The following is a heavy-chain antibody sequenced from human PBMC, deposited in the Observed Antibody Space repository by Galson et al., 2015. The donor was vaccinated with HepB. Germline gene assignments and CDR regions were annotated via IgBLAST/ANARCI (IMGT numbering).Heavy chain of an antibody. V-gene: IGHV1-2*02. CDR3: ARGLEWLLLEGVDYFDY. D-gene: IGHD3-3*01. CDR1: GYTFTGYY. Sequence: SVKVSCKASGYTFTGYYMHWVRQAPGQGLEWMGWINPNSGGTNYAQKFQGRVTMTRDTSISTAYMELSRLRSDDTAVYYCARGLEWLLLEGVDYFDYWGQGTLVTVSS. CDR2: INPNSGGT. J-gene: IGHJ4*02.